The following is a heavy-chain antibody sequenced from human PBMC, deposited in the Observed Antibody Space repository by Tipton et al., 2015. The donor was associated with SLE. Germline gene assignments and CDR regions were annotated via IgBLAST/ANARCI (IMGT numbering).Heavy chain of an antibody. CDR1: GGSISSYY. CDR2: IYYSGST. V-gene: IGHV4-59*01. Sequence: TLSLTCTVPGGSISSYYWSWIRQPPGKGLEWIGYIYYSGSTNYNPSLKSRVTISVDTSKNQFSLKLSSVTAADTAVYYCARSGDGYKLFDYWGQGTLVTVSS. J-gene: IGHJ4*02. CDR3: ARSGDGYKLFDY. D-gene: IGHD5-24*01.